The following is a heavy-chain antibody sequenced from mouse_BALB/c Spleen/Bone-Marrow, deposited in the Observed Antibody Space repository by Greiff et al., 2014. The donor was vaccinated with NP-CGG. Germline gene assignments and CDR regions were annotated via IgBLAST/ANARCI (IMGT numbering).Heavy chain of an antibody. Sequence: QVQLKQSGPGMVAPSQSLSISCTVSGFSLTSYGVHWVRQPPGKGLEWLGVIWADGSTNYNSALMSRLSISKDNSKSQVFLKMNSLQTDDTAMYYCARITTATGAMDYWGQGTSVTVYS. CDR2: IWADGST. CDR1: GFSLTSYG. CDR3: ARITTATGAMDY. D-gene: IGHD1-2*01. J-gene: IGHJ4*01. V-gene: IGHV2-9*02.